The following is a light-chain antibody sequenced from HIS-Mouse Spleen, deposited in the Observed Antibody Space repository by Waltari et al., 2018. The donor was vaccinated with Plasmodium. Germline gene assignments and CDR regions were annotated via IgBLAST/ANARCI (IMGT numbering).Light chain of an antibody. CDR3: QQYNNWSFT. Sequence: EIVMTQSPATLSVSPGERATLSCRASQSVRSNLVWYQQKRGQAPRRLIYGVSTRANGIPDRFSGRGSGTEFTLTISSLQFEDFAVYYCQQYNNWSFTFGPGTKVDIK. V-gene: IGKV3-15*01. J-gene: IGKJ3*01. CDR2: GVS. CDR1: QSVRSN.